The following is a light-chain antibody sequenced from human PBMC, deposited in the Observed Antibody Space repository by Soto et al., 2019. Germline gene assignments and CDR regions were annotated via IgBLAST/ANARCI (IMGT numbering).Light chain of an antibody. CDR3: QHYNSYSEV. CDR2: AAS. J-gene: IGKJ1*01. Sequence: DVQMTQSPSSLSASVGDRVTITCRASQSISSYLHWYQQKPGKAPKLLIYAASNLQSGVPSRFSGSGSGTEFTLTISSLQPDDFATYYCQHYNSYSEVFGQGTKVAI. CDR1: QSISSY. V-gene: IGKV1-5*01.